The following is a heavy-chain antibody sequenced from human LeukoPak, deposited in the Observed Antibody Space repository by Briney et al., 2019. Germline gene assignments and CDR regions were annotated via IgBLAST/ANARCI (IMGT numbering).Heavy chain of an antibody. V-gene: IGHV3-23*01. CDR3: AKDWRDRGDFHAFDI. Sequence: TGGSLRLSCAASGFTFSNYGMSWVRQAPGKGLEWVSSISDSGSSTYYADSVKGRFSISRDNSRNTLYLQMNGQRAEDTAIYYCAKDWRDRGDFHAFDIWGQGKMVTVSS. J-gene: IGHJ3*02. CDR1: GFTFSNYG. CDR2: ISDSGSST. D-gene: IGHD4-17*01.